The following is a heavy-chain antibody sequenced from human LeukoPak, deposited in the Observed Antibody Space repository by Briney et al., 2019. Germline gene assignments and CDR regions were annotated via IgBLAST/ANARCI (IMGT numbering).Heavy chain of an antibody. CDR1: GFTFSSYS. V-gene: IGHV3-21*01. CDR3: ARASHPYYYMDV. J-gene: IGHJ6*03. Sequence: PGGSLRLSCAASGFTFSSYSMNWVRQAPGKGLEWVSSISSSSSYIYYTDSVKGRFTISRDNAKNSLYLQMNSLRAEDTAVYYCARASHPYYYMDVWGKGTTVTVSS. CDR2: ISSSSSYI.